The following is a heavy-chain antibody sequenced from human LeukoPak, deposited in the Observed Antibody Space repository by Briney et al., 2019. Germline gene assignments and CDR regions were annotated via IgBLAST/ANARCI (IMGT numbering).Heavy chain of an antibody. CDR3: AATYYYDGSGDY. Sequence: GRSLRLSCAVSGFTFSTYEMNWVCQGPGKGLEWVSYVSSTGSNIYYADPVKGRFTISRDNDKISLYLLMNSLRTEDTAVYYCAATYYYDGSGDYWGQGTLVTVSS. CDR2: VSSTGSNI. CDR1: GFTFSTYE. D-gene: IGHD3-22*01. J-gene: IGHJ4*02. V-gene: IGHV3-48*03.